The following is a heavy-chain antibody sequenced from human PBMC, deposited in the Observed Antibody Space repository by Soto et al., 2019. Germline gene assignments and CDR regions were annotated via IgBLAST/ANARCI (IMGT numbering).Heavy chain of an antibody. V-gene: IGHV3-49*03. J-gene: IGHJ4*02. D-gene: IGHD3-10*01. Sequence: EVQLLESGGGFVEPGRSLRLSCTASGFTFGDYSMAWFRQAPGKGLEWVSFIRKTASGATAEYAASVKGRFAMSRDDSKSIVHLQLNSLKSEDTAVYFCAREQGAITLDRGDVDYWGQGTLVTVSS. CDR2: IRKTASGATA. CDR1: GFTFGDYS. CDR3: AREQGAITLDRGDVDY.